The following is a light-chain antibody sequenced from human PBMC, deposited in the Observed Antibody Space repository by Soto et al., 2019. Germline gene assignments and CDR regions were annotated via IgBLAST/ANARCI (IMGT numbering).Light chain of an antibody. Sequence: DIQMTQSPSTLSASVGDRVTITCRASQSISSWLAWYQQKPGKAPKLQIYTASSLESGVPSRFSGSGSGTEFTLTIRSLQPDDFATYYCQQYNSYSGLTFGGGTKVEIK. CDR2: TAS. CDR3: QQYNSYSGLT. CDR1: QSISSW. J-gene: IGKJ4*02. V-gene: IGKV1-5*03.